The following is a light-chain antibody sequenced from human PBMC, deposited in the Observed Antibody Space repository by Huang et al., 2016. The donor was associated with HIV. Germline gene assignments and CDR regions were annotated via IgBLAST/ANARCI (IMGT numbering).Light chain of an antibody. CDR1: QSVSSSY. CDR3: QQYGISPYT. CDR2: GAS. J-gene: IGKJ2*01. V-gene: IGKV3-20*01. Sequence: EIVLTQSPGTLSLSPGDRATLSCRASQSVSSSYLAWYQQKPGQAPRLLIYGASSRATGIPDRFSGSGSGTDFTLTSNRLEPEDFAVYYCQQYGISPYTFGQGTNLEIK.